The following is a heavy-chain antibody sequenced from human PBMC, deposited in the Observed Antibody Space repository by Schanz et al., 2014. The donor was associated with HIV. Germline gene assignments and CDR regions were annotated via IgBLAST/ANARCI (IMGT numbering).Heavy chain of an antibody. V-gene: IGHV1-46*01. D-gene: IGHD3-22*01. CDR3: ARDSTDYYDSSGYQY. CDR1: GYTFTSYY. J-gene: IGHJ4*02. CDR2: INPSGGST. Sequence: QVQLVQSGAEVKKPGASVKVSCKASGYTFTSYYMHWVRQAPGQGLEWMGIINPSGGSTSYAQKFQGRVTMTTDTFTSTAYMELRSLRSDETAVYYCARDSTDYYDSSGYQYWGQGALVTVSS.